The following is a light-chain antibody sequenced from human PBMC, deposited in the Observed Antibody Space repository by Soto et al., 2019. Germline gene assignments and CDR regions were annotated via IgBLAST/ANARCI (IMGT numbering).Light chain of an antibody. V-gene: IGLV3-25*03. Sequence: SYELTQTPSVSVSPGQTARITCSGDALPKQYAYWYQQKPGQAPVLVMYKDTERPSGIPERFSGSSSGTTVTLTISGVQAEDEADYYCQSADTSGLNPVIFGGGTKLTVL. CDR3: QSADTSGLNPVI. J-gene: IGLJ2*01. CDR1: ALPKQY. CDR2: KDT.